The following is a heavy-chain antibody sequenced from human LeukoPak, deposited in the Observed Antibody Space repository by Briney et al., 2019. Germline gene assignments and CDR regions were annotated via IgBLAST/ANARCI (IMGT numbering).Heavy chain of an antibody. V-gene: IGHV3-23*01. CDR1: GFTFSSYA. Sequence: AGGSLRLSCAASGFTFSSYAMSWVRQAPGKGLEWVSAISGSGGSTYYADSVKGRFTISRDNSKNTLYLQMNSLRAEDTAVYYCAKDFFRDRWLQFQGCFDYWGQGTLVTVSS. CDR3: AKDFFRDRWLQFQGCFDY. CDR2: ISGSGGST. D-gene: IGHD5-24*01. J-gene: IGHJ4*02.